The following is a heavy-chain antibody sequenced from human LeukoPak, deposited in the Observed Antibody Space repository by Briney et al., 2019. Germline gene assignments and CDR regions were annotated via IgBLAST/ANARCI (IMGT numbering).Heavy chain of an antibody. D-gene: IGHD3-10*01. CDR2: INHSGST. CDR3: AGFGRRSGYYYATPVAPGTPLQH. J-gene: IGHJ1*01. V-gene: IGHV4-34*01. CDR1: GGSFSGYY. Sequence: SETLSLTCAVYGGSFSGYYWSWIRQPPGKGLEWIGEINHSGSTNYNPSLKRRVSISVDTSKKQFSLKLSSVTAADTAVYYCAGFGRRSGYYYATPVAPGTPLQHWGQGTLVTVSS.